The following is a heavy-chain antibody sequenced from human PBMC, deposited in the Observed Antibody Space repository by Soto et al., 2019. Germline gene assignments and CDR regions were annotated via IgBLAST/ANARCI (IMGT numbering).Heavy chain of an antibody. D-gene: IGHD1-26*01. V-gene: IGHV1-18*01. Sequence: QVQLVQSGAEVKKPGASVKVSCKASGYTFISYGISWVRQAPGQGLEWMGWISGYNGNTKYAQKLQGRVTMTTDTYPSTAYMERRRLRSDDTAVYYCARDLGAQILDYWGKGTLVTVSS. CDR1: GYTFISYG. CDR2: ISGYNGNT. J-gene: IGHJ4*02. CDR3: ARDLGAQILDY.